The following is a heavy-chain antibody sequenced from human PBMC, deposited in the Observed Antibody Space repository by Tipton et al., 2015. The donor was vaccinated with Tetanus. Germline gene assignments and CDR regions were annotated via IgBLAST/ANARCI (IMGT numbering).Heavy chain of an antibody. D-gene: IGHD3-22*01. CDR1: GGSISSDAHY. V-gene: IGHV4-30-4*01. Sequence: TLSLTCTVSGGSISSDAHYWSWIRQAPGKGLEWLGYISHSGTTNYNPSLMSRVTLSLDTARGQFSLKLTSVTAADAAVYFCARDRRGFAYDSRGFYSPLYYFDNWGQGLRVTVSS. CDR2: ISHSGTT. J-gene: IGHJ4*02. CDR3: ARDRRGFAYDSRGFYSPLYYFDN.